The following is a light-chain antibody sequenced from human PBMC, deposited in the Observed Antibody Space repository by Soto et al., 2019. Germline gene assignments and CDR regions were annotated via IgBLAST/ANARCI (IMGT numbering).Light chain of an antibody. Sequence: EIVMTQSPATLSVSPGERATLSCRASQSVSTNLDWYQQKPGQAPRLLIYGASTRATGLPARFGGSGSGTEFTLTISSRQSEEFAVYYCQQYNDWLLYTFGQGTKLEIK. CDR1: QSVSTN. CDR3: QQYNDWLLYT. CDR2: GAS. V-gene: IGKV3-15*01. J-gene: IGKJ2*01.